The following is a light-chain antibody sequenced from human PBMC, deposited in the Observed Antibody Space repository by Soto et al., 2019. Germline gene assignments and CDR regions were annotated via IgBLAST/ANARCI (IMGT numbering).Light chain of an antibody. V-gene: IGLV2-14*03. CDR2: NVY. J-gene: IGLJ1*01. CDR1: SSDVGAYNF. CDR3: SAYTVSRTYV. Sequence: SVLTQPASVSGSPGQSITISCTGTSSDVGAYNFVSWHQQHPGKAPKLMIYNVYDRPSGISYRFSGSKSGNTASLTISGLQVEDEADYYCSAYTVSRTYVFGTGTKVTVL.